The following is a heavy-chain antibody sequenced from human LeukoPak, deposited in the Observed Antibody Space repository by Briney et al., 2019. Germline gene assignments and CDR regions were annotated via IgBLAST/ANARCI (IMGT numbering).Heavy chain of an antibody. J-gene: IGHJ1*01. V-gene: IGHV3-30*18. D-gene: IGHD6-19*01. CDR1: GFTFSSYG. Sequence: GGSLRLSCAASGFTFSSYGMHWVRQAPGQGLEWVAVISYDGSNKYYADSVKGRFTISRDNSKNTLYLEMNSLRAEDTAVYYCAKDRVSSGWYEYFQYWGQGTLVTVSS. CDR3: AKDRVSSGWYEYFQY. CDR2: ISYDGSNK.